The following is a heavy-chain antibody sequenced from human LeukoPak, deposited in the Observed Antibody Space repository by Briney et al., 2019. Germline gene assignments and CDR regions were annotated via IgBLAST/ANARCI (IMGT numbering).Heavy chain of an antibody. CDR3: ARHLSGITGYTYGRGIDY. V-gene: IGHV3-7*01. Sequence: GGSLRLSCAASGFTFSSYWMSWVRQAPGKGLEWVANIKKDGSEKYYVDSVKGRFTISRDNAKKSLYLQMNSLRAEDTAVYYCARHLSGITGYTYGRGIDYWGQGTLVSVSS. CDR2: IKKDGSEK. J-gene: IGHJ4*02. D-gene: IGHD5-18*01. CDR1: GFTFSSYW.